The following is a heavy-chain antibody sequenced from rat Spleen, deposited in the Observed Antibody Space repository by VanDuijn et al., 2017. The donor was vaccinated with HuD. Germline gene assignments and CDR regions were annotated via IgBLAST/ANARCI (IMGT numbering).Heavy chain of an antibody. Sequence: EVQLVESGGGLVQPGRSMKLSCAASGFTFSDYSMAWVRQAPKKGPEWVATIIYDGSGTYYRDSVRGRFTISRDNAKSTLYLQMDNVRSEDTATYYCARHPQLGAYWYFDFWGPGTMVTVSS. CDR3: ARHPQLGAYWYFDF. D-gene: IGHD5-1*01. J-gene: IGHJ1*01. V-gene: IGHV5-17*01. CDR2: IIYDGSGT. CDR1: GFTFSDYS.